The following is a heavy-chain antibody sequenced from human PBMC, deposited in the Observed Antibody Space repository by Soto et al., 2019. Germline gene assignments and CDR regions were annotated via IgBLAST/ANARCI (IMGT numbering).Heavy chain of an antibody. CDR1: GYSFTSYW. CDR2: IYPGDSDT. Sequence: PRESLKISCKGSGYSFTSYWIGWVRQMPGKGLEWIGIIYPGDSDTRYSPSFQGQVTISADKSISTAYLQWSSLKASDTAMYYWARRSRYAVGVYGMDVWGQGTTVTVSS. V-gene: IGHV5-51*01. CDR3: ARRSRYAVGVYGMDV. J-gene: IGHJ6*02. D-gene: IGHD2-2*01.